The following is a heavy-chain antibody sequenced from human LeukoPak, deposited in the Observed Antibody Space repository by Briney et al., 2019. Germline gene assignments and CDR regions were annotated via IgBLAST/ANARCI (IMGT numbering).Heavy chain of an antibody. CDR2: ISGSGGST. D-gene: IGHD3-22*01. CDR3: AKDGVYDSSGYLDY. V-gene: IGHV3-23*01. Sequence: GGSLRLSCAASGSTFSSYAMSWVRQAPGKGLEWVSAISGSGGSTYYADSVKGRFTISRDNSKNTLYLQMNSLRAEDTAVYYCAKDGVYDSSGYLDYWGQGTLVTVSS. CDR1: GSTFSSYA. J-gene: IGHJ4*02.